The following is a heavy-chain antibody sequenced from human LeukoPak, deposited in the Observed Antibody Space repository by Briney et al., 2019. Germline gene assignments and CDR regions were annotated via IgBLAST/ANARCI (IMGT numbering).Heavy chain of an antibody. J-gene: IGHJ4*02. CDR2: IYSGGST. CDR3: AREGYSYGYIDY. V-gene: IGHV3-53*01. D-gene: IGHD5-18*01. Sequence: GGSLRLSCAASGFTVSSNYMSWVRQAPGKGLEWVSVIYSGGSTYYADSVKGRFTISRDNAKNSLYLQMNSLRAEDTAVYYCAREGYSYGYIDYWGQGTLVTVSS. CDR1: GFTVSSNY.